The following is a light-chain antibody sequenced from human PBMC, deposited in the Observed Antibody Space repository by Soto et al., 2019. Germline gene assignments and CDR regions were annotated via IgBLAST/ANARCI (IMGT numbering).Light chain of an antibody. CDR1: QSISSW. V-gene: IGKV1-5*03. J-gene: IGKJ1*01. CDR2: KAS. CDR3: QQYNSYPWT. Sequence: DIQMTQSPSTLSASVGDRVTITCRASQSISSWVAWYQQKPGKAPKLLIYKASSLESGVPSRFSGSGSGTEFTLTISSLHPDDFATYYCQQYNSYPWTFGQGTQVEIK.